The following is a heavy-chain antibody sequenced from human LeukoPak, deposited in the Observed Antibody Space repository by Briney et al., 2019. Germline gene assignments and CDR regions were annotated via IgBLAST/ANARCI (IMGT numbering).Heavy chain of an antibody. Sequence: GGSLRLSCAASGFTFSNYGLHWVRQAPGKGLEWVAFIRYDGSNKYYADSVKGRFTISRDNSKNTLYLQMNSLRAEDTAVYYCAKDGYYGSGSYSYFDYWGQGTLVTVSS. CDR3: AKDGYYGSGSYSYFDY. CDR1: GFTFSNYG. D-gene: IGHD3-10*01. V-gene: IGHV3-30*02. CDR2: IRYDGSNK. J-gene: IGHJ4*02.